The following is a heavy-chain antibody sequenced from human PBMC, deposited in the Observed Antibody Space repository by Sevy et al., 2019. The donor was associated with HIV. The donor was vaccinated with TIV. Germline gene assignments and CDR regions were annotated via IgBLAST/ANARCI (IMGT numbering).Heavy chain of an antibody. V-gene: IGHV3-23*01. CDR2: ITSGGAT. CDR1: GLSFTTNG. D-gene: IGHD3-16*01. CDR3: AGGDTPMITDLDY. J-gene: IGHJ4*02. Sequence: GGSLRLSCAASGLSFTTNGMSWVRQAPGKGLEWVGGITSGGATYYADSVKGRFTVSRDNSKNTLYLQLNSLRADDTAVFYCAGGDTPMITDLDYWGQGTLVTVSS.